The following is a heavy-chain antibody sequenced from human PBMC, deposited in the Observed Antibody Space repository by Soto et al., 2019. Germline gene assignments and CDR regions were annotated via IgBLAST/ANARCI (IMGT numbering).Heavy chain of an antibody. CDR2: IFYTGSA. D-gene: IGHD6-19*01. CDR1: GVSVSSAFYY. Sequence: QVQLQESGPGLAKPSETLSLTCTVSGVSVSSAFYYWSWIRQAPGKELEWIGYIFYTGSANYNPSLTSRVTLSIDMSRNQFSLRLDSVTAADTAVYYCARDGEGAMAGAFNIWGQGTMVTVSS. V-gene: IGHV4-61*01. CDR3: ARDGEGAMAGAFNI. J-gene: IGHJ3*02.